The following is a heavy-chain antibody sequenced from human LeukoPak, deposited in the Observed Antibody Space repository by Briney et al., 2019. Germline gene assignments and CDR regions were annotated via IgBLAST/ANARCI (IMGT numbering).Heavy chain of an antibody. J-gene: IGHJ4*02. CDR1: GFTFSSYA. CDR2: ISGSGGST. V-gene: IGHV3-23*01. CDR3: SKHIEYYYDSSGYYIDY. Sequence: PGGSLRLSCAASGFTFSSYAMSWVRQAPGKGLEWVSGISGSGGSTYQVDSVKGRFTISRDNSKNTLYLQMNSLRAEDTALYYCSKHIEYYYDSSGYYIDYCGQGTLVTVSS. D-gene: IGHD3-22*01.